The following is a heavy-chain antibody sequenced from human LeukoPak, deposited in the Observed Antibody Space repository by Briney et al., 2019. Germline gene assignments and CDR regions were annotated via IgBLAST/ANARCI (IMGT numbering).Heavy chain of an antibody. D-gene: IGHD1-1*01. J-gene: IGHJ6*03. CDR3: ARVYNPLVYYMDV. V-gene: IGHV1-8*03. Sequence: ASVKVSCKASGYTFTSYYMHWVRQATGQGLEWMGWMNPNSANTGYAQKFQGRVTLTRNTSITTAYMELSSLRSEDTAVYYCARVYNPLVYYMDVWGKGTTVTVSS. CDR2: MNPNSANT. CDR1: GYTFTSYY.